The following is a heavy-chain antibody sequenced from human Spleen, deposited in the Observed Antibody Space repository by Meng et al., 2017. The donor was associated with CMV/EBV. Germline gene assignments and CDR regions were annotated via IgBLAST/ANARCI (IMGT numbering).Heavy chain of an antibody. CDR3: ARNDFWSGYTGYYYGMDV. J-gene: IGHJ6*02. CDR1: GGSISSSSYY. D-gene: IGHD3-3*01. V-gene: IGHV4-39*01. CDR2: IYYSGST. Sequence: SETLSLTCTVSGGSISSSSYYWGWIRQPPGKGLEWIGSIYYSGSTYCNPSLKSRVTISVDTSKNQFSLKLSSVTAADTAVYYCARNDFWSGYTGYYYGMDVWGQGTTVTVSS.